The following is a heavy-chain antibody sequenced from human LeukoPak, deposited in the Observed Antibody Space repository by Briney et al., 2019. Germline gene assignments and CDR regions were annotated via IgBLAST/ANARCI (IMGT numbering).Heavy chain of an antibody. D-gene: IGHD2-15*01. Sequence: SETLSLTCTVSGGSISSYYWSWIRQHPGKGLEWIGYIYYSGSTYYNPSLKSRVTISVDTSKNQFSLKLSSVTAADTAVYYCARGGLVAPFDYWGQGTLVTVSS. CDR3: ARGGLVAPFDY. CDR2: IYYSGST. J-gene: IGHJ4*02. CDR1: GGSISSYY. V-gene: IGHV4-59*06.